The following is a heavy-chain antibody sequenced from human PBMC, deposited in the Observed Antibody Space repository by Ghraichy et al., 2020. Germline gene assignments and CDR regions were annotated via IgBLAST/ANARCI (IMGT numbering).Heavy chain of an antibody. J-gene: IGHJ5*02. Sequence: SQTLSLTCTVSGAYITSDGYYWTWIRQHPGKGLEWIGYIYHNGRTFYNPSLKSRISMSVDRSLKQFSLKLPSVTAADTPGYFCARGAGYSETVDPWGKGTLDAVSS. CDR2: IYHNGRT. CDR3: ARGAGYSETVDP. D-gene: IGHD1-26*01. V-gene: IGHV4-31*03. CDR1: GAYITSDGYY.